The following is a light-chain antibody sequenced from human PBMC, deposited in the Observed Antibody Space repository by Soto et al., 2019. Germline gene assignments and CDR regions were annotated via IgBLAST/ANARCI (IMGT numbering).Light chain of an antibody. Sequence: QSALTQPASVSGSPGQSITISCTGTSRDVGTYNYVSWYQHRPGKSPKLIIYDVSYRPSGVSNRFSGSKSANTASLTISRLQAEDEAAYYCSSYTTRNKQVLGGGTKLT. CDR3: SSYTTRNKQV. J-gene: IGLJ3*02. CDR1: SRDVGTYNY. CDR2: DVS. V-gene: IGLV2-14*01.